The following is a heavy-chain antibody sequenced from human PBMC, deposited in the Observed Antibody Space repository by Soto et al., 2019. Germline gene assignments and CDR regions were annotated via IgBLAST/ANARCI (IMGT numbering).Heavy chain of an antibody. Sequence: QITLKESGPTLVKPTQTLTLTCTFSGFSLSTNGVRVGWLRQPPGMALEWLAIISWDDDKRYSPSLRNRLTITKDTSKNQVVRTMTNMDPVDTATYYCANRRAWSSDWYDWFDPWGQGMLVTVSS. V-gene: IGHV2-5*02. CDR1: GFSLSTNGVR. J-gene: IGHJ5*02. CDR3: ANRRAWSSDWYDWFDP. CDR2: ISWDDDK. D-gene: IGHD6-19*01.